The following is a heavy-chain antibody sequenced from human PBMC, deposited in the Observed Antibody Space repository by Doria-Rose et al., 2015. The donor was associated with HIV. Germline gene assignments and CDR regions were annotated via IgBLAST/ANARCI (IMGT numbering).Heavy chain of an antibody. CDR1: GFTFSGYG. V-gene: IGHV3-30*02. J-gene: IGHJ4*02. D-gene: IGHD3-22*01. Sequence: QVQLVQSGGGVVQPGESLRLSCVASGFTFSGYGTHWVRQAPGKGLEWVAFIRYDGNNKQYADSVKGRFSVSRDNSKNTVYLLMNSLRSEDTAVYFCAKAYSACSGYICIDHWGQGTSVTVSS. CDR2: IRYDGNNK. CDR3: AKAYSACSGYICIDH.